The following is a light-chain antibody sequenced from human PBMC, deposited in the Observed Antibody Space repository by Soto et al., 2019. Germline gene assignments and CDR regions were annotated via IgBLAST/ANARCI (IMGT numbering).Light chain of an antibody. V-gene: IGLV2-14*03. CDR1: GSDVGGFNS. CDR2: DVV. Sequence: LTRPASVSGYPGQSISISCTGTGSDVGGFNSVSWYQLRPGTAPKLILYDVVDRPSGVSYRFSGSKSGNTASLTISGLQAADEADYFCSSYTSTMTNVFGSGTKVTVL. CDR3: SSYTSTMTNV. J-gene: IGLJ1*01.